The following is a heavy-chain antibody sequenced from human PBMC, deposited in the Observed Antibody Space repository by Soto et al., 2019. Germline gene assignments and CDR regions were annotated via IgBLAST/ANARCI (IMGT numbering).Heavy chain of an antibody. CDR3: TTGHSSTWHDGY. J-gene: IGHJ4*02. V-gene: IGHV3-15*01. CDR2: IKHNREGGTT. D-gene: IGHD6-13*01. Sequence: EVQLVESGGGLVKPGGSLRLSCAASGFIFSDAWMNWVRQAPGKGLEWVGSIKHNREGGTTEYAASVKGRFPISRDESNSMLYLQMNSLETEDTGVYFFTTGHSSTWHDGYWGQGTLVTVSS. CDR1: GFIFSDAW.